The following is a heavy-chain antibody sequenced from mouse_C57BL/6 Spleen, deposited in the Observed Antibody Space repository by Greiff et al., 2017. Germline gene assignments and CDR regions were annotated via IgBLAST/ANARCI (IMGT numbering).Heavy chain of an antibody. D-gene: IGHD4-1*01. J-gene: IGHJ2*01. Sequence: QVQLQQSGAELARPGASVKMSCKASGYTFTSYTMHWVKQRPGQGLEWIGYIVPRSGYTKYNQKVKDKATWTANKSSSTTYMKMSSLTTEDSAVYYCAILPWDGGDCWGQGTTLTVSS. CDR3: AILPWDGGDC. V-gene: IGHV1-4*01. CDR2: IVPRSGYT. CDR1: GYTFTSYT.